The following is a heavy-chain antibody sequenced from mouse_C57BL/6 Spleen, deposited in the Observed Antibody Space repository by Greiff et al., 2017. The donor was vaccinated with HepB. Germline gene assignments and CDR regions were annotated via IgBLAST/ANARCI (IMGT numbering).Heavy chain of an antibody. CDR2: ISSGGSYT. D-gene: IGHD4-1*01. Sequence: DVMLVESGGDLVKPGGSLKLSCAASGFTFSSYGMSWVRQTPDKRLEWVATISSGGSYTYYPDSVKGRFTISRDNAKNTLYLQMSSLKSEDTAMYYCARHELTGSPYWYFDVWGTGTTVTVSS. CDR3: ARHELTGSPYWYFDV. V-gene: IGHV5-6*02. J-gene: IGHJ1*03. CDR1: GFTFSSYG.